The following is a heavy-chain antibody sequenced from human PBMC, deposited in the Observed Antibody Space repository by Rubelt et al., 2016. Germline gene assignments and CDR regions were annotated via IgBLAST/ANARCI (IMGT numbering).Heavy chain of an antibody. CDR3: ARISRINNYYGMDV. CDR1: GFTFGGYS. Sequence: VRPGGSLRLSCAASGFTFGGYSMNWLRQAPGKGLEWVSYISSSSSLIYYADSVKGRFTISKDNSKNTLYLQMNSLRAEDTAVYYCARISRINNYYGMDVWGHGTTVTVPS. V-gene: IGHV3-48*01. CDR2: ISSSSSLI. J-gene: IGHJ6*02.